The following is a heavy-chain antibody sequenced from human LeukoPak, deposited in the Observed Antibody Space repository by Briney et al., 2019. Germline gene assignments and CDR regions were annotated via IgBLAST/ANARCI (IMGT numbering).Heavy chain of an antibody. V-gene: IGHV3-11*01. Sequence: GGSLRLSCAASGFTFSDYYMSWIRQAPGKGLEWVSYISSSGSTIYYADSVKGRFTISRDNAKNSLYLQMNSLRAEDTAVYYCARGTYYDFWSGYLGYMDVWGKGTTVTVSS. CDR2: ISSSGSTI. J-gene: IGHJ6*03. CDR1: GFTFSDYY. CDR3: ARGTYYDFWSGYLGYMDV. D-gene: IGHD3-3*01.